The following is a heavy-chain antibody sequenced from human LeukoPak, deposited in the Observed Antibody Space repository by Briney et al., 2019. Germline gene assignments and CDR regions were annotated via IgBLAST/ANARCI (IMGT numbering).Heavy chain of an antibody. CDR3: AREYSSTLYYYYYGMDV. Sequence: GASVTVSCKASGGTFSSYAISWVRQAPGQGLEWMGWISAYNGNTNYAQKLQGRVTMTTDTSTSTADMELRSLRSDDTAVYYCAREYSSTLYYYYYGMDVWGQGTTVTVSS. D-gene: IGHD6-13*01. CDR1: GGTFSSYA. CDR2: ISAYNGNT. J-gene: IGHJ6*02. V-gene: IGHV1-18*01.